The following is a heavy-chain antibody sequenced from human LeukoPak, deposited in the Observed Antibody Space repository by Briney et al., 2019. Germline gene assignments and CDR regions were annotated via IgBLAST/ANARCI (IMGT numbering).Heavy chain of an antibody. V-gene: IGHV1-46*01. J-gene: IGHJ4*02. CDR1: GYTFTSYY. D-gene: IGHD6-19*01. CDR3: ARDDIAVAGYDY. Sequence: ASVKVSCKASGYTFTSYYMHWVRQAPGQGLEWMGIINPGGGSTSYAQKFQGRVTMTRDTSTSTVYMELSSLRSEDTAVYYCARDDIAVAGYDYWGQGTLVTVSS. CDR2: INPGGGST.